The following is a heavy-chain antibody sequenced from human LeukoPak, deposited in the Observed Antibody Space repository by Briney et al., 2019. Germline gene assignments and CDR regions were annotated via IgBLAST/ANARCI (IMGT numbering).Heavy chain of an antibody. J-gene: IGHJ4*02. Sequence: GGSLRLSCAASGFTFSNYWVHWDRQAPGKGLVWVSRINRDGSTTKYADSVKGRFTVSRDSAKNTLNLQMNSLRAEDTAVYYCARDKKSGESSEIDYWGQGTLVTVSS. CDR1: GFTFSNYW. CDR3: ARDKKSGESSEIDY. V-gene: IGHV3-74*03. D-gene: IGHD3-10*01. CDR2: INRDGSTT.